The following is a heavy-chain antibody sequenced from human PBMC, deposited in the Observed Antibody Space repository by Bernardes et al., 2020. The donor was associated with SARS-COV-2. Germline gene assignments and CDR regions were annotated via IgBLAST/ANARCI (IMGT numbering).Heavy chain of an antibody. J-gene: IGHJ5*02. CDR1: GFTLSSSW. CDR3: ARDLGYCTNGVCSP. CDR2: INSDGSTT. V-gene: IGHV3-74*01. Sequence: GGSLRLSCAASGFTLSSSWMHWVRQAPGKGLVWVSRINSDGSTTNYADSVKGRFTISRDNAKNTLYLQMNSLRAEDTAVYYCARDLGYCTNGVCSPWGQGTLVTVSS. D-gene: IGHD2-8*01.